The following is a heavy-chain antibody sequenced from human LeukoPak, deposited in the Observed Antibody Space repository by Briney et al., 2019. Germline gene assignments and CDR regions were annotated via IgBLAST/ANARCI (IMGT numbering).Heavy chain of an antibody. CDR3: ARGRSITMVRGSEFDY. CDR1: GGSFSGYY. D-gene: IGHD3-10*01. CDR2: INHSGST. J-gene: IGHJ4*02. V-gene: IGHV4-34*01. Sequence: SETLSLTCAVYGGSFSGYYWSWLRQPPGKGLEWIGEINHSGSTNYNPSLKSRVTISVDTSKNQFSLKLSSVTAADTAVYYCARGRSITMVRGSEFDYWGQGTLVTVSS.